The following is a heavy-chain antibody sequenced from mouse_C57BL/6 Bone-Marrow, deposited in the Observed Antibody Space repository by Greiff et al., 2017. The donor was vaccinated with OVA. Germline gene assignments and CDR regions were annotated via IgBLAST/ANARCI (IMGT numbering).Heavy chain of an antibody. CDR1: GYSITSGYY. J-gene: IGHJ2*01. D-gene: IGHD1-1*01. CDR2: ISYDGSN. Sequence: EVQLVESGPGLVKPSQSLSLTCSVTGYSITSGYYWNWIRQFPGNKLEWMGYISYDGSNNYNPSLKNRISITRDTSKNQFFLKLNSVTTEDTATYYCARVVTTVVFDYWGQGTTLTVSS. CDR3: ARVVTTVVFDY. V-gene: IGHV3-6*01.